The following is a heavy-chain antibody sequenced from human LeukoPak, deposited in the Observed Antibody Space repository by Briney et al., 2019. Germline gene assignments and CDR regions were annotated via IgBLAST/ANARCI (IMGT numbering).Heavy chain of an antibody. CDR1: GFTFSSYA. Sequence: PGGSLRLSCSASGFTFSSYAMHWVRQAPGRGLEYVSAISSYGGSTYYADSVKDRFIISRDSSKNTLYLQMSSLRAEDTAIYYCVKTRGGVAAAGDFWGQGTLSPSPQ. CDR2: ISSYGGST. CDR3: VKTRGGVAAAGDF. D-gene: IGHD6-13*01. J-gene: IGHJ4*02. V-gene: IGHV3-64D*06.